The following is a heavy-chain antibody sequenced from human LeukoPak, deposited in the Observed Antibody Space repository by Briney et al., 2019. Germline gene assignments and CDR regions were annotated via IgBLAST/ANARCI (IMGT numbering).Heavy chain of an antibody. J-gene: IGHJ5*02. CDR2: INSASNFI. CDR3: AKDLVAAAGSPSWFDP. V-gene: IGHV3-21*01. D-gene: IGHD6-13*01. CDR1: GFTFRTFT. Sequence: GGSLRLSCAASGFTFRTFTMHWVRQAPGKGLEWVSSINSASNFIYYADSVKGRFTISRDNAKNSLYLQMSSLKVEDTAVYYCAKDLVAAAGSPSWFDPWGQGTLVTVSS.